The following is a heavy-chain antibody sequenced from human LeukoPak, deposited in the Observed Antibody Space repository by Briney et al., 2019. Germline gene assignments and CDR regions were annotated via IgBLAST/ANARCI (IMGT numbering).Heavy chain of an antibody. CDR1: GVTVSGSY. CDR3: VRVRYSGSWFPVPNFDC. D-gene: IGHD1-26*01. Sequence: GGSLRLSCAAPGVTVSGSYMSWVRQAPGKGLEWVSVIYTSGETYYADSVKGRFTISRDSSKNTLYLQMNTLRTEDTAVYYCVRVRYSGSWFPVPNFDCWGQGTLVTVSS. V-gene: IGHV3-66*01. CDR2: IYTSGET. J-gene: IGHJ4*02.